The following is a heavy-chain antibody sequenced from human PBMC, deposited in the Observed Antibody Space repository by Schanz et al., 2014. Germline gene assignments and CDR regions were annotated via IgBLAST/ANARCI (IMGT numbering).Heavy chain of an antibody. D-gene: IGHD1-20*01. V-gene: IGHV3-23*04. CDR1: GFSFSDHA. J-gene: IGHJ4*02. CDR2: ISGSGGST. Sequence: EVELVESGGGLVQPGGSLRLSCAASGFSFSDHAMDWVRQAAGKGLEWVSAISGSGGSTYYADSVRGRFTISRDNSKNTLYLQMNSLRAEDTAVYYCANNWNRDYWGQGTLVTVSS. CDR3: ANNWNRDY.